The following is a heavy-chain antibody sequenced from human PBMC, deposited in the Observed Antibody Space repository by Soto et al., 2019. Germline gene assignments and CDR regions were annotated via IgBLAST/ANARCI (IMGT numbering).Heavy chain of an antibody. D-gene: IGHD2-21*02. CDR2: ISGSGGST. J-gene: IGHJ4*02. V-gene: IGHV3-23*01. Sequence: PGGSLRLSCAASGFTFSSYAMSWVRQAPGKGLEWVSAISGSGGSTYYADSVKGRFTISRDNSKNTLYVQMNSLRGDDTAVYYCSKGGPRCSGGDCRTDYWGQGTLVTVSS. CDR1: GFTFSSYA. CDR3: SKGGPRCSGGDCRTDY.